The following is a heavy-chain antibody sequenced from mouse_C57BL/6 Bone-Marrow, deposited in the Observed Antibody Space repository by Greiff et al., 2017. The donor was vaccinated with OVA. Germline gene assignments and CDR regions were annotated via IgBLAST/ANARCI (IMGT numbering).Heavy chain of an antibody. V-gene: IGHV3-6*01. CDR2: ISYDGSN. CDR3: ATGYYGSKDFDY. D-gene: IGHD1-1*01. J-gene: IGHJ2*01. CDR1: GYSITSGYY. Sequence: DVKLQESGPGLVKPSQSLSLTCSVTGYSITSGYYWNWIRQFPGNKLEWMGYISYDGSNNYNPSLKNRISITRDTSKNQFFLKLNSVTTEDTATYYCATGYYGSKDFDYWGQGTTLTVSS.